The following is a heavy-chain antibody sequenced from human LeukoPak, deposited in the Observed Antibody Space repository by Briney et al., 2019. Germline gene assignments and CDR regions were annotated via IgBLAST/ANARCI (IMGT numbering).Heavy chain of an antibody. Sequence: PGGSLRLSCAASGFTFSSYAMSWVRQAPGKGLEWVSAISGSGGSTYYADSVKGRFTISRDNSKNTLYLQMNSLRAEDTAGYYCAKYTPAYSSGWSKIGRGWFDPWGQGTLVTVSS. CDR1: GFTFSSYA. CDR2: ISGSGGST. V-gene: IGHV3-23*01. D-gene: IGHD6-19*01. CDR3: AKYTPAYSSGWSKIGRGWFDP. J-gene: IGHJ5*02.